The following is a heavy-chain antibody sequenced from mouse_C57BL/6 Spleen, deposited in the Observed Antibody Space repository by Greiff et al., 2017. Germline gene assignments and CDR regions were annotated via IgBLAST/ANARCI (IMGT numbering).Heavy chain of an antibody. Sequence: VQLQQSGPELVKPGASVKISCKASGYSFTGYYMNWVKQSPEKSLEWIGEINPSTGGTTYNQKFKAKATLTVYKSSSTAYMQLKSLTSEDSAVYYCARNWDVDYWGQGTTLTVSS. CDR2: INPSTGGT. CDR1: GYSFTGYY. CDR3: ARNWDVDY. D-gene: IGHD4-1*01. V-gene: IGHV1-42*01. J-gene: IGHJ2*01.